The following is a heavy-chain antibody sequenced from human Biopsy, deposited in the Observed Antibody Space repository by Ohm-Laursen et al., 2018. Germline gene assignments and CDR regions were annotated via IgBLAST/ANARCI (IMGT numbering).Heavy chain of an antibody. D-gene: IGHD2-21*02. J-gene: IGHJ4*02. CDR2: ITWNSGSI. CDR3: AKDLGQVTAAIGY. CDR1: GFTFDDYA. V-gene: IGHV3-9*01. Sequence: SLRLSCAATGFTFDDYAMHWVRQAPGKGLEWVSGITWNSGSIGYADSVKGRFSIFRDNAKHSLYLQMNSLRAEDTALYYCAKDLGQVTAAIGYWGQGTPVTVSS.